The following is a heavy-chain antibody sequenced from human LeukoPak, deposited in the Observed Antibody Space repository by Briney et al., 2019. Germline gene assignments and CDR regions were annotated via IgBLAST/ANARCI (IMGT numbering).Heavy chain of an antibody. CDR2: INHSGST. J-gene: IGHJ6*03. D-gene: IGHD6-13*01. CDR3: ARGVSSSWYLSTYYYMDV. Sequence: SETLSLTCAVYGGSFSGYYWSWLRQPPGKGLEWIGEINHSGSTNYNPSLKSRVTISVDTSKNQFSLKLSSVTAADTAVYYCARGVSSSWYLSTYYYMDVWGKGTTVTVSS. V-gene: IGHV4-34*01. CDR1: GGSFSGYY.